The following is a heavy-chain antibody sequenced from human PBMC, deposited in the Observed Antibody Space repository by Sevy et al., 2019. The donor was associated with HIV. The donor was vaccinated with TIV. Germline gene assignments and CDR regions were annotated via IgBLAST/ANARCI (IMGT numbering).Heavy chain of an antibody. J-gene: IGHJ3*02. Sequence: ASVKVSCKASGYTFTSYGISWVRQAPGQGLEWMGWISAYNGNTNYAQKLQGRVTMTTDTSTSTAYMELRSLRSDDTAVDYCARRNVVVVAADAFDIWGQGTMVTVSS. CDR1: GYTFTSYG. D-gene: IGHD2-15*01. V-gene: IGHV1-18*01. CDR2: ISAYNGNT. CDR3: ARRNVVVVAADAFDI.